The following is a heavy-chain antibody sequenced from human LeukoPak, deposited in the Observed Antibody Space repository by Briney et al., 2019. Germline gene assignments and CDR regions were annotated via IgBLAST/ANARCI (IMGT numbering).Heavy chain of an antibody. J-gene: IGHJ4*02. CDR1: GFTFSSYA. Sequence: GGSLRLSCAGSGFTFSSYAMSWVRQAPGQGLEWVSVISDSGDYTSYADSVRGRFTISRDNSRNTLYLQMISLRPEDTAVYYCAKDTRTATTHGGFDSWGQGTLVTVSS. CDR3: AKDTRTATTHGGFDS. V-gene: IGHV3-23*01. CDR2: ISDSGDYT. D-gene: IGHD1-1*01.